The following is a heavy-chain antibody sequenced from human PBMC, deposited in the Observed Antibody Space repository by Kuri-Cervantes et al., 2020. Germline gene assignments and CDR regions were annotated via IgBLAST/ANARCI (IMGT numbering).Heavy chain of an antibody. V-gene: IGHV1-8*02. CDR2: MNPNSGNT. CDR3: ARLSSYYGSGSYETEDY. CDR1: GYTFTSYD. J-gene: IGHJ4*02. Sequence: ASVKVSCKASGYTFTSYDINWVRQATGQGLEWMGWMNPNSGNTGYAQKFQGRVTMTRNTSINTAYMELSSLRSEDTAVYYCARLSSYYGSGSYETEDYWGQGTLVTVSS. D-gene: IGHD3-10*01.